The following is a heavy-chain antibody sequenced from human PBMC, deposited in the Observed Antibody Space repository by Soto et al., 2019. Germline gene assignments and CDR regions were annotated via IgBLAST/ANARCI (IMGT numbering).Heavy chain of an antibody. V-gene: IGHV3-30-3*01. CDR2: ISYDGSNK. CDR1: GFTFSSYA. D-gene: IGHD2-21*02. J-gene: IGHJ4*02. Sequence: QVQLVESGGGVVQPGRSLRLSCAASGFTFSSYAMHWVRQAPGKGLEWVAVISYDGSNKYYADSVKGRFTISRDNSXNXRYLQINSLRAEDTAVYYCARDPVAYCGGDCRTFDYWGQGTLVTVSS. CDR3: ARDPVAYCGGDCRTFDY.